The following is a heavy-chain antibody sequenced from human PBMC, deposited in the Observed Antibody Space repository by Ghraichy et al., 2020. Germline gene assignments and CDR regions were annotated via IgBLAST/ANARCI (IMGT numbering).Heavy chain of an antibody. J-gene: IGHJ4*02. CDR2: IKQDGSDK. CDR3: ARDDTGLGIDY. D-gene: IGHD7-27*01. CDR1: GFTFSSHW. Sequence: GGSLRLSCAASGFTFSSHWMTWVRQAPGKGLEWVANIKQDGSDKYYVDSVKGRFTISRDNAKNSLYLQMNSLRAEDTAVYYCARDDTGLGIDYWGQGTLVTVSS. V-gene: IGHV3-7*03.